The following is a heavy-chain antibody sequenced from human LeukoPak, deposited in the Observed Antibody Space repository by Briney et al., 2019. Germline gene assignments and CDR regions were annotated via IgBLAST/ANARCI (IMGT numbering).Heavy chain of an antibody. D-gene: IGHD1-26*01. V-gene: IGHV4-30-2*01. CDR3: ARLIEGATHGRYYYGMDV. Sequence: SETLSLTCAVSGGSISSGGYSWSWIRQPPGKGLEWIGYIYHSGSTYYNPSLKSRVTISVDRSKNQFSLKLSSVTAADTAVYYCARLIEGATHGRYYYGMDVWGQGTTVTVSS. CDR1: GGSISSGGYS. CDR2: IYHSGST. J-gene: IGHJ6*02.